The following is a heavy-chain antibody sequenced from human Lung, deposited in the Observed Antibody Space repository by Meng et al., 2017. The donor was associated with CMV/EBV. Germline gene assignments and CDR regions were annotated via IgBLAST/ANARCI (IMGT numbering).Heavy chain of an antibody. CDR2: IYSGGRT. CDR3: AKYLQTYPYSSSS. D-gene: IGHD6-13*01. V-gene: IGHV3-53*01. CDR1: GFTVNTNY. Sequence: GGSLRLXCAASGFTVNTNYMSWVRQAPGKGLECVSVIYSGGRTYCADSVKGRFTISRDNSKNTLYLQMNSLRAEDTAMYYCAKYLQTYPYSSSSWGQGTLVTVSS. J-gene: IGHJ4*02.